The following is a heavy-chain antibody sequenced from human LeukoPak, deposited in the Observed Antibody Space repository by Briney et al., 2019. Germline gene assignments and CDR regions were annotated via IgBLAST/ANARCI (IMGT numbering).Heavy chain of an antibody. D-gene: IGHD4/OR15-4a*01. CDR3: ARPRAYDARDLDN. CDR2: INTDGSTT. CDR1: GFTFSSYS. J-gene: IGHJ4*02. Sequence: GGSLRLSCAASGFTFSSYSMNWVRQAPGKGLVWVSYINTDGSTTTYADSVKGRFTISRDNAKNTLYLQMNSLRAEDTAVYYCARPRAYDARDLDNWGQGTLATVSS. V-gene: IGHV3-74*03.